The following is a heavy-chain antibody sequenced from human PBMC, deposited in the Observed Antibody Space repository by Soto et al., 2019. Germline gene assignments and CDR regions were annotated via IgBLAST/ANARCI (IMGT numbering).Heavy chain of an antibody. D-gene: IGHD3-10*01. Sequence: SETLSLTCTVSGGSISSSSYYWGWIRQPPGKGLEWIGSIYYSGSTYYNPSLKSRVTISVDTSKNQFSLKLSSVTAADTAVYYCATLWFGEGNYWGQGTLVTVSS. V-gene: IGHV4-39*01. CDR1: GGSISSSSYY. J-gene: IGHJ4*02. CDR3: ATLWFGEGNY. CDR2: IYYSGST.